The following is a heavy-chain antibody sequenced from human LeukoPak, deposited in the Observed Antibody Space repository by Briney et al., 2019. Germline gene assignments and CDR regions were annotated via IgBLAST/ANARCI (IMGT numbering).Heavy chain of an antibody. CDR2: ISSGGYT. D-gene: IGHD6-13*01. CDR1: GFIVSSNY. V-gene: IGHV3-53*01. J-gene: IGHJ4*02. CDR3: ARAPNSNNYFDH. Sequence: GGSLRLSCAASGFIVSSNYMTWVRQAPGKGLEWVSLISSGGYTYYADSVKGRFTVSRDNSKNTLYLQLNSLRAEDTAVYYCARAPNSNNYFDHWGQGTLVTVSS.